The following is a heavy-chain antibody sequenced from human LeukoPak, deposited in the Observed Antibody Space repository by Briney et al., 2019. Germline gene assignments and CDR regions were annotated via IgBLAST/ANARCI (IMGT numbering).Heavy chain of an antibody. CDR3: ARRGVGDY. D-gene: IGHD3-10*01. J-gene: IGHJ4*02. CDR2: IYPGDSDT. Sequence: PGESLRIPCKGSGYSFTSYWIGWVRQMPGKGLEGMGIIYPGDSDTRYSPSFQGQATISAGKSISTAYLQWCSLKASAAALYYWARRGVGDYWGQGTLVTVSS. V-gene: IGHV5-51*03. CDR1: GYSFTSYW.